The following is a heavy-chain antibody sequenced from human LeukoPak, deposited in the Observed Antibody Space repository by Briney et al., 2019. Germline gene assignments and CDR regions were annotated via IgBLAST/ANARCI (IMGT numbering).Heavy chain of an antibody. V-gene: IGHV3-48*04. CDR2: ISWGSNVI. CDR3: VSFYETY. Sequence: GGSLRLSCTASGFTFSSYSMNWVRQAPGKGLEWLSYISWGSNVIYYADSVKGRFTISKDNAKNTVYLQMSNLRVEDTAVYYCVSFYETYWGRGTLVTVSS. CDR1: GFTFSSYS. J-gene: IGHJ4*02. D-gene: IGHD2/OR15-2a*01.